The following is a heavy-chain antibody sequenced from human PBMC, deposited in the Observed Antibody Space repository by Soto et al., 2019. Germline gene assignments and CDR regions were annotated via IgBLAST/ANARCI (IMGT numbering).Heavy chain of an antibody. CDR2: IYHSGST. V-gene: IGHV4-38-2*01. J-gene: IGHJ2*01. CDR3: ARKDDFWYFDL. CDR1: GYYISSGYY. Sequence: SETLSLTCAVSGYYISSGYYWGWIRQPPGKGLEWIGSIYHSGSTYYNPSLKSRVTMSVDTSKNQFSLKLSSVTAADTAVYYCARKDDFWYFDLWGRGTLVTVSA. D-gene: IGHD1-1*01.